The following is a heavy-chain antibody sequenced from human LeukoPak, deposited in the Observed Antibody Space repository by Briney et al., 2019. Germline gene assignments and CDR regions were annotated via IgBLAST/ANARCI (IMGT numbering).Heavy chain of an antibody. CDR2: IIPILGIA. V-gene: IGHV1-69*04. CDR3: ARDRGDGTSCYG. CDR1: GGTFSSYA. J-gene: IGHJ4*02. Sequence: GSSVKVSCKASGGTFSSYAISWVRQAPGQGLEWMGRIIPILGIANYAQKFQGRVTITADKSTSTAYMELSSLRSEDTAVYYCARDRGDGTSCYGWGQGTLVTVSS. D-gene: IGHD2-2*01.